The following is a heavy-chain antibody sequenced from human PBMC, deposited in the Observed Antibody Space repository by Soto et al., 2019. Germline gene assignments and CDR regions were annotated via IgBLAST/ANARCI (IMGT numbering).Heavy chain of an antibody. CDR3: GRGRALRFWGGSPWFAP. CDR1: GGSFSGYY. J-gene: IGHJ5*02. V-gene: IGHV4-34*01. CDR2: INHSGST. D-gene: IGHD3-16*01. Sequence: SETLSLTCAVYGGSFSGYYWSWIRQPPGKGLEWIGEINHSGSTNYNPSLKSRVTISVDTSKNQFSLKLSSVTAADTAVYYCGRGRALRFWGGSPWFAPGGKETLATVPS.